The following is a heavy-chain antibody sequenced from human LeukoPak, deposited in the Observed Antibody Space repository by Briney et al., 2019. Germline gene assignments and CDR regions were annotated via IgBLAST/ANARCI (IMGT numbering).Heavy chain of an antibody. CDR3: ARVKGSGSYQSDNWFDP. J-gene: IGHJ5*02. D-gene: IGHD3-10*01. Sequence: PGGSLRLSCAASGFTFSSYWMSWVRRAPGKGLEWVANIKQDGSEKYYVDSVKGRFTISRDNAKNSLYLQMNSLRAEDTAVYYCARVKGSGSYQSDNWFDPWGQGTLVTVSS. CDR1: GFTFSSYW. CDR2: IKQDGSEK. V-gene: IGHV3-7*01.